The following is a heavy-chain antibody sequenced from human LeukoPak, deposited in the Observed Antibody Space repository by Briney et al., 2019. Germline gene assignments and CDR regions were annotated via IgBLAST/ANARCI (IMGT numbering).Heavy chain of an antibody. CDR2: IIPIFGTA. CDR3: AKYYPRYLGWFDP. J-gene: IGHJ5*02. D-gene: IGHD3-9*01. CDR1: GGTFSSYA. V-gene: IGHV1-69*06. Sequence: SVKVSCKASGGTFSSYAISWVRQAPGQGLEWMGGIIPIFGTANYAQKFQGRVTITADKSTSTAYMELSSLRSEDTAVYYCAKYYPRYLGWFDPWGQGTLVTVSS.